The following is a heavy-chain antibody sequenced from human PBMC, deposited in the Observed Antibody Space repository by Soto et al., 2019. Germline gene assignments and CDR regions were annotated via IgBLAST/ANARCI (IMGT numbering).Heavy chain of an antibody. V-gene: IGHV4-30-4*01. J-gene: IGHJ5*02. CDR3: ARAGDIVVVPAATNWFDP. Sequence: LSLTCSVSGVSIYRGEYYWSWVRQPPGKGLEWLGYIYYSGTTYYDPSLKSRLTISLDATKNQFSLRLDSVTAADTAVYYCARAGDIVVVPAATNWFDPWGQGTLVTVSS. D-gene: IGHD2-2*01. CDR1: GVSIYRGEYY. CDR2: IYYSGTT.